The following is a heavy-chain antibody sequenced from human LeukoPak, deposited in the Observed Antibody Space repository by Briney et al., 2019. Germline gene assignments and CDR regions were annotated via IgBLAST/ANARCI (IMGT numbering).Heavy chain of an antibody. J-gene: IGHJ5*02. CDR1: GFTFSSYA. CDR2: ISGSGGST. D-gene: IGHD2-2*01. V-gene: IGHV3-23*01. CDR3: AKEGADIVVVPAAENWFDP. Sequence: GGSLRLSCAASGFTFSSYAMSWVRQAPGKGLEWVSAISGSGGSTYYADSVKGRFTISRDNSKNTLYLQMNSLRAEDAAVYYCAKEGADIVVVPAAENWFDPWGQGTLVTVSS.